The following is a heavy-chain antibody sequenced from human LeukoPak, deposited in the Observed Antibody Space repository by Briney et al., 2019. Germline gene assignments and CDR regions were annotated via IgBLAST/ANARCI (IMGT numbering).Heavy chain of an antibody. J-gene: IGHJ4*02. Sequence: GGSLRLSCAASGFTFSSYAMSWVRQVPGKGLEWVSVISGSGDNTYYADSVKGRFTISRDNSKNMLYLQMNSLRAEDTAVYYCAKWKYSNSGIDDYWSQGTLVTVSS. V-gene: IGHV3-23*01. CDR3: AKWKYSNSGIDDY. D-gene: IGHD6-6*01. CDR1: GFTFSSYA. CDR2: ISGSGDNT.